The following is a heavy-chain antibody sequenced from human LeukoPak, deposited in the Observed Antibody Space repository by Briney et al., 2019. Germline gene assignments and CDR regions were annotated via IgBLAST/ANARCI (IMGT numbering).Heavy chain of an antibody. CDR3: AFGTVSQSFNH. D-gene: IGHD3-10*01. CDR2: ISSSSSYI. Sequence: SGGSLRLSCATSGFTFSSYSMNWVRQAPGKGLEWVSSISSSSSYIYYADSVKGRFTISRDNAKNSLYLQMNSLRAEDTAVYYCAFGTVSQSFNHWGQGTLVTVSS. CDR1: GFTFSSYS. V-gene: IGHV3-21*01. J-gene: IGHJ4*02.